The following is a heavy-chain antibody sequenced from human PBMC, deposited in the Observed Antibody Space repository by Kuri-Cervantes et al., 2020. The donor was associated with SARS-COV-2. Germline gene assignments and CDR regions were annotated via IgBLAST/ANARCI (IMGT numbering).Heavy chain of an antibody. CDR2: FDREDGKV. CDR1: GYTLMELS. Sequence: ASVKVSCKVSGYTLMELSIHWVRQTPGEGLEWMGGFDREDGKVVYAQRFQGRVTLTDDSFADTTYMELINLQSADAATYFCTTGGLFWFGESVSPPVWGQGAMVTVSS. J-gene: IGHJ3*01. D-gene: IGHD3-10*01. V-gene: IGHV1-24*01. CDR3: TTGGLFWFGESVSPPV.